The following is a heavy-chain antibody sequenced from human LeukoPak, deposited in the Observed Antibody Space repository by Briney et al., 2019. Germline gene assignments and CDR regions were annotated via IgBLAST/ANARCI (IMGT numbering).Heavy chain of an antibody. CDR2: ISSNGGST. J-gene: IGHJ4*02. Sequence: GGSLRLSCAASGFTFSSYAMHWVRQAPGKGLEYVSAISSNGGSTYYANSVKGRFTISRDNSKNTLYLQMGSLRAEGMAVYYCARGGIYYDFWSGHHYWGQGTLVTVSS. D-gene: IGHD3-3*01. CDR3: ARGGIYYDFWSGHHY. CDR1: GFTFSSYA. V-gene: IGHV3-64*01.